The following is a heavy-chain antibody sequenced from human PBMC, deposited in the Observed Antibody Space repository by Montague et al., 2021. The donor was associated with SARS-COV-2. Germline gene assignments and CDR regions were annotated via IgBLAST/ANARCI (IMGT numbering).Heavy chain of an antibody. D-gene: IGHD6-13*01. Sequence: SETLSLTCTASGDSISGFYWNWIRQPPGKGLEWIGKIYYSGITNYNPSLKSRVATSVDTSKNQFSLKLISVTAADTALYYCARGVVAAPDTSDYWGQGTLVTVSS. V-gene: IGHV4-59*13. CDR3: ARGVVAAPDTSDY. J-gene: IGHJ4*02. CDR2: IYYSGIT. CDR1: GDSISGFY.